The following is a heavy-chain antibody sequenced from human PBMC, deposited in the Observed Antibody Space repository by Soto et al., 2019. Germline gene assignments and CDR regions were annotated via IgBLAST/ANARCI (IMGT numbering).Heavy chain of an antibody. J-gene: IGHJ5*02. V-gene: IGHV1-69*04. CDR3: AGDPDSHYNDSHASSYP. CDR2: IIPIIGII. Sequence: ASVKVFCKASGGTFSTYTITWVRQAPGQGLEWMGRIIPIIGIINYAQKFQGRVTISADKFTGTAYMELTGLRSDDTAVYYCAGDPDSHYNDSHASSYPWGQGTLVTVSS. D-gene: IGHD4-4*01. CDR1: GGTFSTYT.